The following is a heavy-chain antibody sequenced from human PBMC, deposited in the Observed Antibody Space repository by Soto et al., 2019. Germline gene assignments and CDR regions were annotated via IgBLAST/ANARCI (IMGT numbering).Heavy chain of an antibody. CDR2: INPSGGST. V-gene: IGHV1-46*01. J-gene: IGHJ6*02. Sequence: ASVKVSCKASGYTFTSYYMHWVRQAPGQGLEWMGIINPSGGSTSYAQKFQGRVTMTRDTSTSTVYMERSSLRSEDTAVYYCARDSRLLRFLEWENYYYYYGMDVWGQGTTVTVSS. D-gene: IGHD3-3*01. CDR3: ARDSRLLRFLEWENYYYYYGMDV. CDR1: GYTFTSYY.